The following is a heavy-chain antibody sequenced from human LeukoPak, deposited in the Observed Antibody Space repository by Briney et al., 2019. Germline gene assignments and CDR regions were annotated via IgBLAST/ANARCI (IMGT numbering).Heavy chain of an antibody. CDR2: IYYSGST. CDR3: ARDLGGGDLAVYGY. CDR1: GGSISSYY. V-gene: IGHV4-59*01. Sequence: PSETLSLTCTVSGGSISSYYWSWIRQPPGKGLEWIGYIYYSGSTYYNPSLKSRVTISVDTSKNQFSLKLSSVTAADTAVYYCARDLGGGDLAVYGYWGQGTLVTVSS. D-gene: IGHD2-21*02. J-gene: IGHJ4*02.